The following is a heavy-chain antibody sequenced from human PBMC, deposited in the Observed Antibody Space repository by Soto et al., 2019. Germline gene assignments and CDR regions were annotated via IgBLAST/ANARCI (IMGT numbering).Heavy chain of an antibody. CDR1: GFTFDDYA. J-gene: IGHJ4*02. V-gene: IGHV3-9*01. CDR2: ISWNSDSI. D-gene: IGHD4-17*01. CDR3: AKSPNYGDSISYFDY. Sequence: DVQLVESGGGLVQPGRSLRLSCVASGFTFDDYAMHWVRQAPGKGLEWVSGISWNSDSIGYADSVKGRFTISRDNAKKSLYLQMNSLRAEDTALYYCAKSPNYGDSISYFDYWGQGTLVTVSS.